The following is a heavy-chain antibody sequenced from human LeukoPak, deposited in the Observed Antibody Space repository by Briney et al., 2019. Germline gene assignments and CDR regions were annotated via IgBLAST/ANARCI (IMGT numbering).Heavy chain of an antibody. V-gene: IGHV4-59*08. CDR1: GGSISSYY. CDR2: IYYSGST. Sequence: SETLSLTCTVSGGSISSYYWSWIRQPPGKGLEWIGYIYYSGSTNYNPSLKSRVTISVDTSKNQFSLKLSSVTAADTAVYYCARHRGRVVIASYWYFDLWGRGTLVTVSS. D-gene: IGHD3-3*01. CDR3: ARHRGRVVIASYWYFDL. J-gene: IGHJ2*01.